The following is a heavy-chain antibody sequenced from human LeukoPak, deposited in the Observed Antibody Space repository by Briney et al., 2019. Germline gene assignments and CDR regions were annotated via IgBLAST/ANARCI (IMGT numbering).Heavy chain of an antibody. Sequence: GGSLRLSCAASGFTFNGYWMSWVRQAPGKGLEWVANIKQDGSEKYYVDSVRGRVTISRDNAENSLFLQMNRLRAEDTAVYYCARLREIPVFGVVTKSTSYFDYWGQGTLVTVSS. CDR1: GFTFNGYW. D-gene: IGHD3-3*01. CDR2: IKQDGSEK. CDR3: ARLREIPVFGVVTKSTSYFDY. J-gene: IGHJ4*02. V-gene: IGHV3-7*01.